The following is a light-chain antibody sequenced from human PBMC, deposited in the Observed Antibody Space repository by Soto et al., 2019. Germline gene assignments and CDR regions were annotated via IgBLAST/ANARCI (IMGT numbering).Light chain of an antibody. CDR1: QSISSW. V-gene: IGKV1-5*03. CDR3: QQYNSSPWT. J-gene: IGKJ1*01. CDR2: KAS. Sequence: DIQMTQSPSTLSASVGDRVTITCRASQSISSWLAWYQKKPGKAPKLLIYKASSLESGVPSRFSGSGSGTEFPLTISSLQPDDFATYYCQQYNSSPWTFGQGTKVEIK.